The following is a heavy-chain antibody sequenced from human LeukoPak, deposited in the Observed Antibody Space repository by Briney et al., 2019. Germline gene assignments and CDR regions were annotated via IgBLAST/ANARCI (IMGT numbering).Heavy chain of an antibody. CDR1: GFTFSHAW. D-gene: IGHD3-22*01. Sequence: GGSLRLSCAASGFTFSHAWMSWVRQAPGKGLELVGRIKNKPDGGTTDYAAPVKGRFTISRDDSESTLYLQMNSLKTEDTAVYYCTTVVPYYYDSSGYYFSYWGQGTLVTVSS. CDR2: IKNKPDGGTT. J-gene: IGHJ4*02. CDR3: TTVVPYYYDSSGYYFSY. V-gene: IGHV3-15*01.